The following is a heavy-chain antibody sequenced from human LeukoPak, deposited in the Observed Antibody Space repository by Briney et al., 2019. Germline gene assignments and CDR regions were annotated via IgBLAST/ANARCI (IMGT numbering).Heavy chain of an antibody. V-gene: IGHV4-39*07. Sequence: SETLSLTCTVSGGSISNSSYYWGWIRQPPGKGLEWIGSIYYSGSTYYNPSLKSRVTISVDTSKNQFSLKLTSVTAADTAVYYCAGDQRGYTDYWGQGTLVTVSS. CDR3: AGDQRGYTDY. CDR2: IYYSGST. J-gene: IGHJ4*02. D-gene: IGHD5-18*01. CDR1: GGSISNSSYY.